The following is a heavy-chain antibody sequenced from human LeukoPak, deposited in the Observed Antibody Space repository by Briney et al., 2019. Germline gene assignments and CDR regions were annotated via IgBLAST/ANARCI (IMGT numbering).Heavy chain of an antibody. V-gene: IGHV3-30*18. CDR3: AKDLWSREGYYYGMDV. CDR2: ISYDGSNE. Sequence: GRSLRLSCAASGFTFSSYGMPWVRQAPGKGLEWVAVISYDGSNEYYADSVKGRFTISRDNSKNTLYLQMNSLRAEDTAVYYCAKDLWSREGYYYGMDVWGQGTTVTVSS. D-gene: IGHD3-3*01. CDR1: GFTFSSYG. J-gene: IGHJ6*02.